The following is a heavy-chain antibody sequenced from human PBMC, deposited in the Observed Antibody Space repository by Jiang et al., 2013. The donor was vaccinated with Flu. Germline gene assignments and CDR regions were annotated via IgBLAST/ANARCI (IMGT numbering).Heavy chain of an antibody. CDR3: ARAVVVAATFAP. V-gene: IGHV1-8*01. Sequence: KPGASVKVSCKASGYTFTSYDINWVRQATGQGLEWMGWMNPNSGNTGYAQKFQGRVTMTRNTSISTAYMELSSLRSEDTAVYYCARAVVVAATFAPWSQGTLVTVSS. CDR1: GYTFTSYD. D-gene: IGHD2-15*01. CDR2: MNPNSGNT. J-gene: IGHJ5*02.